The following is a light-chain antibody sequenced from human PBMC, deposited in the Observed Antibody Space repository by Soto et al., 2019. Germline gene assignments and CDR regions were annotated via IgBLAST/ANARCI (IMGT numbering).Light chain of an antibody. Sequence: EVELTQSPGTLSLSPGDTATLSCGASQSVTSNYLAWYQQKAGQPPRLLIYGASTRASGIPDRFSGSGSGTGFTLTIDSLEPEDFAVYYCQEYGTSPRTFGRGTKVEIK. V-gene: IGKV3-20*01. CDR3: QEYGTSPRT. CDR1: QSVTSNY. CDR2: GAS. J-gene: IGKJ1*01.